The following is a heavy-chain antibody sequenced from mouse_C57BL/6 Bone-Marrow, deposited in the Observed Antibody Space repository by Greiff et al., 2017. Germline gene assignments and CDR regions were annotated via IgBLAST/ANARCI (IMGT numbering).Heavy chain of an antibody. V-gene: IGHV5-6*01. D-gene: IGHD1-1*01. CDR2: ISSGGSYT. CDR1: GFTFSSYG. J-gene: IGHJ4*01. Sequence: VKLVESGGDLVKPGGSLKLSCAASGFTFSSYGMSWVRQTPDKRLEWVATISSGGSYTYYPDSVKGRFTISRDNAKNTLYLQMSSLKSEDTAMYYCARHKATVVATDYWGQGTSVTVSS. CDR3: ARHKATVVATDY.